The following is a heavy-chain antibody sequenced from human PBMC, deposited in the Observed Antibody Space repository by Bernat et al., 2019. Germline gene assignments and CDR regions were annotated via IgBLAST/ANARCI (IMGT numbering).Heavy chain of an antibody. CDR2: INPNSGGT. V-gene: IGHV1-2*04. D-gene: IGHD3-22*01. CDR1: GYTFTGYY. CDR3: ARMTYYYDSSGYSPYFDY. Sequence: QVQLVQSGAEVKKPGASVKVSCKASGYTFTGYYMHWVRQAPGQGLEWMGWINPNSGGTNYAQTFQGWVTMTRDTSISTAYMELSRLRSDDTAVYYCARMTYYYDSSGYSPYFDYWGQGTLVTVSS. J-gene: IGHJ4*02.